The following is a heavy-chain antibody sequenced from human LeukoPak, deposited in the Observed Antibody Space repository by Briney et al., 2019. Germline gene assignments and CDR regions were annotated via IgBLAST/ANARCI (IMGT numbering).Heavy chain of an antibody. Sequence: SETLSLTCTVSGGSISSYYWSWIRQPPGKGLEWIGYIYYSGSTNYNPSLKSRVTISVDTSKNQFSLKLSSVTAADTAVYYCARGLEDYYGSGSYCDYWGQGTLVTVSS. CDR3: ARGLEDYYGSGSYCDY. D-gene: IGHD3-10*01. CDR2: IYYSGST. V-gene: IGHV4-59*12. CDR1: GGSISSYY. J-gene: IGHJ4*02.